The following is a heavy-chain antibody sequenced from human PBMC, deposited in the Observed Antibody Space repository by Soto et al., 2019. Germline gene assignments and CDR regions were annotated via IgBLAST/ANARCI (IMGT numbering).Heavy chain of an antibody. J-gene: IGHJ5*02. D-gene: IGHD6-13*01. Sequence: PSETLSLTCAVSGGSISSGGYSWSWIRQPPGKGLEWIGYTYHSGSTYYNPSLKSRVTISVDRSKNQFSLKLSSVTAADTAVYYCARQSLLYSSSWYPRWFDPWGQGTLVTVSS. V-gene: IGHV4-30-2*01. CDR2: TYHSGST. CDR3: ARQSLLYSSSWYPRWFDP. CDR1: GGSISSGGYS.